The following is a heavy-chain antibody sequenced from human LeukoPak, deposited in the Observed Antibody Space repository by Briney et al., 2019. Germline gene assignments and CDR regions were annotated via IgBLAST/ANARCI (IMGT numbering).Heavy chain of an antibody. J-gene: IGHJ5*02. V-gene: IGHV4-39*07. D-gene: IGHD3-10*01. CDR2: IYYSGST. Sequence: SGTLSLTCTVSGSSISSSSYYWGWIRQPPGKGLEWIGSIYYSGSTYYNPSLKSRVTISVDTSKNQFSLKLSSVTAADTAVYYCARVTRGLFDPWGQGTLVTVSS. CDR1: GSSISSSSYY. CDR3: ARVTRGLFDP.